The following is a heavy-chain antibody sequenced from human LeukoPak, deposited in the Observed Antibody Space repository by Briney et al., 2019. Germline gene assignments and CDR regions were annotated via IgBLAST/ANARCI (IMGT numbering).Heavy chain of an antibody. Sequence: SETLSLTCTVSGGSISSYYWNWIRQPPGKGLEWVGYIYYSGSESTNYNSSLKRLVTITVDTTKNQFSLMLSSVTAADTVYYCCARGGVDGSRSDYSGQRTPVTAS. V-gene: IGHV4-59*08. CDR1: GGSISSYY. CDR2: IYYSGSEST. J-gene: IGHJ4*01. D-gene: IGHD3-3*01. CDR3: ARGGVDGSRSDY.